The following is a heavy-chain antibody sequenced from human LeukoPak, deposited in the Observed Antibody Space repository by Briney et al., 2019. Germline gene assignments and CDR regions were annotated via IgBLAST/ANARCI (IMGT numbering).Heavy chain of an antibody. V-gene: IGHV1-69*05. CDR3: ARNTYSGSPS. Sequence: ASVKVSCKASGYTFTGYYMHWVRQAPGQGLEWMGGIIPIFGTANYAQKFQGRVTITTDESTSTAYMELSSLRSEDTAVYYCARNTYSGSPSWGQGTLVTVSS. J-gene: IGHJ5*02. D-gene: IGHD1-26*01. CDR2: IIPIFGTA. CDR1: GYTFTGYY.